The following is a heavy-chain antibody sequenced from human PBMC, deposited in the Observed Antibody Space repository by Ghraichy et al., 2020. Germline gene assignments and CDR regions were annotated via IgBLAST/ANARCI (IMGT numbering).Heavy chain of an antibody. J-gene: IGHJ4*02. CDR3: AKETDSSGYPNFDY. D-gene: IGHD3-22*01. CDR2: ISWNSGSI. CDR1: GFTFDDYA. Sequence: SLNISCAASGFTFDDYAMHWVRQAPGKGLEWVSGISWNSGSIGYADSVKGRFTISRDNAKNSLYLQMNSLRAEDTALYYCAKETDSSGYPNFDYWGQGTLVTVSS. V-gene: IGHV3-9*01.